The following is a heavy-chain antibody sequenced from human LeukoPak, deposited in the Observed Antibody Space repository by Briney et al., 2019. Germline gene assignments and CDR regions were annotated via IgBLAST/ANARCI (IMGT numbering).Heavy chain of an antibody. V-gene: IGHV3-73*01. CDR1: GFAFSGSA. J-gene: IGHJ4*02. CDR3: TRYYSNRDY. Sequence: GGSLTLSCAASGFAFSGSAIQWVRQASGKELEWVGRIRSKVNSYATAYTASVKGRFTISRDDSKNTAYLEMNSLKTEDTAVYYCTRYYSNRDYWGQGTLVTVSS. D-gene: IGHD4-11*01. CDR2: IRSKVNSYAT.